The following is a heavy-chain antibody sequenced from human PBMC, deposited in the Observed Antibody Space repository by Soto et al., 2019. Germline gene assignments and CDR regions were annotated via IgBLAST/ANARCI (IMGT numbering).Heavy chain of an antibody. CDR1: GGSISSGGYY. CDR2: IYYIGST. Sequence: QVQLQESGPGLVKPSQTLSLTCTVSGGSISSGGYYWNWIRQHPGKGLEWIGYIYYIGSTYYNPSLKRRVIIALDTSKNQLSLRLISVTAADTAVYYCTRSVFPWGQGTLVTVSS. J-gene: IGHJ5*02. V-gene: IGHV4-31*03. CDR3: TRSVFP.